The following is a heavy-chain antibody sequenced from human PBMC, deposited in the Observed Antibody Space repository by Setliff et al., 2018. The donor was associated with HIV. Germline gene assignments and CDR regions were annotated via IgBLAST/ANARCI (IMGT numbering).Heavy chain of an antibody. CDR3: ARGFCSGGFCHPNFYHYMGV. V-gene: IGHV4-31*03. CDR2: IYSSGNK. J-gene: IGHJ6*03. CDR1: GVTSDDYY. D-gene: IGHD2-15*01. Sequence: PSETLSLTCTFSGVTSDDYYWTWIRQHPVKGLEWIGYIYSSGNKYYNPSLKSRLAISLDTSKNQFSLNLKSVTAADAAVYYCARGFCSGGFCHPNFYHYMGVWGKGTTVTVSS.